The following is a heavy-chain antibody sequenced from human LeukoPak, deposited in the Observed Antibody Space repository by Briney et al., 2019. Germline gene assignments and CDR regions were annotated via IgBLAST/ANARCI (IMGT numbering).Heavy chain of an antibody. CDR3: ARDHSNWNYAPDF. Sequence: ASVKVSCKASGDTFTRYGISRVRQAPGQGLQWLGWISASNGNTNYAQKFRDRVTMSTDTSTGTAYLDVRSLTSDDTAVYYCARDHSNWNYAPDFWGQGTLVIVSS. D-gene: IGHD1-7*01. V-gene: IGHV1-18*01. CDR2: ISASNGNT. J-gene: IGHJ4*02. CDR1: GDTFTRYG.